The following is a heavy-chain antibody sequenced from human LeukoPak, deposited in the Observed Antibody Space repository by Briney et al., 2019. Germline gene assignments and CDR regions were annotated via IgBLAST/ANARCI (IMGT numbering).Heavy chain of an antibody. V-gene: IGHV4-59*12. Sequence: PSETLSLTCTVSGGSINSYYWSWIRQPPGKGLEWIGYIYYSGNTNYNPSLKSRVTMSVDTSKNQFSLKVTSVTAADTAVYYCARFRNLVSDIWGQGTMVTVSS. CDR3: ARFRNLVSDI. CDR1: GGSINSYY. CDR2: IYYSGNT. D-gene: IGHD3-16*01. J-gene: IGHJ3*02.